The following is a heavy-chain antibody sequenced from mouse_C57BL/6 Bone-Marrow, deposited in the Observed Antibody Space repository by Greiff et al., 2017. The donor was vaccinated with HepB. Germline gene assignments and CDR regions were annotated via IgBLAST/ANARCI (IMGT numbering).Heavy chain of an antibody. CDR1: GFTFSDYG. V-gene: IGHV5-17*01. J-gene: IGHJ3*01. Sequence: DVMLVESGGGLVKPGGSLKLSCAASGFTFSDYGMHWVRQAPEKGLEWVAYISSGSSTIYYADTVKGRFTISRDNAKNTLFLQMTSLRSEDTAMYYCARVADGYYVAWFAYWGQGTMVTVSA. CDR2: ISSGSSTI. D-gene: IGHD2-3*01. CDR3: ARVADGYYVAWFAY.